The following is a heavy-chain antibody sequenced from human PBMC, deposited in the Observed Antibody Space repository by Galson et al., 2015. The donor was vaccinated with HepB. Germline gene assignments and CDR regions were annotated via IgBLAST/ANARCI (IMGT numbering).Heavy chain of an antibody. CDR2: ISSSSSYI. CDR3: ARDVAYSYGYSVYFDY. D-gene: IGHD5-18*01. V-gene: IGHV3-21*01. CDR1: GFTFSSYS. Sequence: SLRLSCAASGFTFSSYSMNWVRQAPGKGLEWVSSISSSSSYIYYADSVKGRFTISRDNAKNSLYLQMNSLRAEDTAVYYCARDVAYSYGYSVYFDYWGQGTLVTVSS. J-gene: IGHJ4*02.